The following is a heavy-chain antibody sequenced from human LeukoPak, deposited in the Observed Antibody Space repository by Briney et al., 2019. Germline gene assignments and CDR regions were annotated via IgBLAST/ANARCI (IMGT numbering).Heavy chain of an antibody. D-gene: IGHD3-22*01. CDR1: GYTFTSYY. Sequence: ASVKVSCKASGYTFTSYYMHWVRQAPGQGLEWMGITNPSGGSTSYAQKFQGRVTMTRDMSTSTVYMELSSLRSEDTAVYYCARVGEYYYDSSGLMPDYWGQGTLVTVSS. V-gene: IGHV1-46*01. J-gene: IGHJ4*02. CDR2: TNPSGGST. CDR3: ARVGEYYYDSSGLMPDY.